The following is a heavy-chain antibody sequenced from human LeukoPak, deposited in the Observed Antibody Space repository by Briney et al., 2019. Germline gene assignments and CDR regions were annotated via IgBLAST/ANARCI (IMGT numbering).Heavy chain of an antibody. J-gene: IGHJ4*02. CDR2: INHSGST. Sequence: SETLSLTCAVYGGSLSGYYWSWIRQPPGKGLEWIGEINHSGSTNYNPSLKSRVTISVDTSKNQFSLKLSSVTAADTAVYYCARDDTVTTKAFDYWGQGTLVTVSS. CDR3: ARDDTVTTKAFDY. D-gene: IGHD4-17*01. CDR1: GGSLSGYY. V-gene: IGHV4-34*01.